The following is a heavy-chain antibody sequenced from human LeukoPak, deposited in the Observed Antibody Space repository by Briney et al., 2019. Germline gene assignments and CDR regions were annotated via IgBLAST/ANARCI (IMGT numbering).Heavy chain of an antibody. CDR2: LSSGGTT. V-gene: IGHV4-4*02. CDR1: GGSISSSNR. J-gene: IGHJ4*02. Sequence: SGTLSLTCAVSGGSISSSNRWSWVRQPPGKGLDWIVSLSSGGTTYYNGSLKSRVTVSVDTSKSQFSLKLNSVTAADTAVYYCVRHVSGTYYRFDYWGQGTLVTVSS. D-gene: IGHD1-26*01. CDR3: VRHVSGTYYRFDY.